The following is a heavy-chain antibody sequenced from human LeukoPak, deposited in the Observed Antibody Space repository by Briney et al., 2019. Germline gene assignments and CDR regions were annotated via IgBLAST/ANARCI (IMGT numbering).Heavy chain of an antibody. D-gene: IGHD5-24*01. CDR1: GYSFTGYW. CDR2: IYPGDSDT. Sequence: GECLKISCKGSGYSFTGYWIGWVRQMPGKGLEWMGIIYPGDSDTIYSPSFQGHVTISADKSSSTAYLEWSSLKASDTAMYYCARDRDGYNLDFWGQGTMVTVSS. CDR3: ARDRDGYNLDF. J-gene: IGHJ3*01. V-gene: IGHV5-51*01.